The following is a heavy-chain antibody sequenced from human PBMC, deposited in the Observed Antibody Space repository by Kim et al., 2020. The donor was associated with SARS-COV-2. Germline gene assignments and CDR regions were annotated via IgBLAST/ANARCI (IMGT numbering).Heavy chain of an antibody. CDR2: IWYDGSNK. CDR1: GFTFSTYG. CDR3: AKEEEGLGIVEH. V-gene: IGHV3-33*06. J-gene: IGHJ4*02. Sequence: GGSLRLSCAASGFTFSTYGMHWVRQAPGKGLEWVAVIWYDGSNKYYADSVKGRFTISRDNSKNTVYLQMNSLRAEDTALYYCAKEEEGLGIVEHWGQGTLVTVSS. D-gene: IGHD7-27*01.